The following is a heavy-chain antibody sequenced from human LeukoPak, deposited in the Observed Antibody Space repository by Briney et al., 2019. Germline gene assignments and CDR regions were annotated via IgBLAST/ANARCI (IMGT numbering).Heavy chain of an antibody. CDR3: ASNYSSSWYYFDY. V-gene: IGHV4-39*01. Sequence: PSETLSLTCTVSGGSISSSSYYWGWIRQPPGKGLEWFGSIYYSGSTYYNPSLKSRVTISVDTSKNQFSLKLSSVTAADTAVYYCASNYSSSWYYFDYWGQGTLVTVSS. D-gene: IGHD6-13*01. J-gene: IGHJ4*02. CDR1: GGSISSSSYY. CDR2: IYYSGST.